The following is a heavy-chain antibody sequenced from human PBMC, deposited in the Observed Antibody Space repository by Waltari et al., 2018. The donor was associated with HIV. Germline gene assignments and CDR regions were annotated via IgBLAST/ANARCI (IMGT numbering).Heavy chain of an antibody. CDR2: ISGSGGST. D-gene: IGHD2-2*01. V-gene: IGHV3-23*01. CDR1: FSSYA. CDR3: AKDIVVVPAATEYYFDY. Sequence: FSSYAMSWVRQAPGKGLEWVSAISGSGGSTYYADSVKGRFTISRDNSRNTLYLQMNSLRAEDTAVYYCAKDIVVVPAATEYYFDYWGQGTLVTVSS. J-gene: IGHJ4*02.